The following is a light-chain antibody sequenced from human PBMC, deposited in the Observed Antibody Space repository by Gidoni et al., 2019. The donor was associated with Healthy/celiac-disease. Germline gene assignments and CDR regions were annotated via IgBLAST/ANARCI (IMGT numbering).Light chain of an antibody. Sequence: SYELTQPPSVSVSPGQTASITCSGDKLGDTYACWSQQKPGQSTVLVIYQDSKRPSGIPERFSGSNSGNTATLTISGTQAMDEADYYCQAWDSSVVFGGGTKLTVL. J-gene: IGLJ2*01. CDR1: KLGDTY. V-gene: IGLV3-1*01. CDR3: QAWDSSVV. CDR2: QDS.